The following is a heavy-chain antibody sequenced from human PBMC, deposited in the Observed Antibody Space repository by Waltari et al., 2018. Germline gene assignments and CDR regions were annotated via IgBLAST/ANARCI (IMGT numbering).Heavy chain of an antibody. CDR3: ARGGGYGGSIFDH. Sequence: QVQLQESGPGLVKPSETLSLTCTVSGGPISNDYWSWVRQSPGKEPEWIGYIYSTGSTDYNPSLKSRVTMSVDTSKNQFSLRLTSVSAADTAVYFCARGGGYGGSIFDHWGRGTLVTVSS. V-gene: IGHV4-59*01. J-gene: IGHJ4*02. D-gene: IGHD2-15*01. CDR2: IYSTGST. CDR1: GGPISNDY.